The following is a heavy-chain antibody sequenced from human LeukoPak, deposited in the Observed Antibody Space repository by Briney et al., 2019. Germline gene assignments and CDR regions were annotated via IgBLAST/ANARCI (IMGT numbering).Heavy chain of an antibody. CDR1: GFNFSSYA. CDR2: ILIDGSNR. D-gene: IGHD6-6*01. J-gene: IGHJ4*02. V-gene: IGHV3-30*01. CDR3: ARSWHDSSSAGDFNY. Sequence: PGGSLRLSCAASGFNFSSYAMHWVRQAPGKGLEWVAGILIDGSNRYYADSVKGRCTISRDNSKNTVYLQMNSLRPEDTAVYHCARSWHDSSSAGDFNYWGQGTLVTVSS.